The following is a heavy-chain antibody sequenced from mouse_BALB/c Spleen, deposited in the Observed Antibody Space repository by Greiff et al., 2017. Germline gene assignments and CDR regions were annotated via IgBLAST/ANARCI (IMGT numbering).Heavy chain of an antibody. CDR2: INPSSGYT. Sequence: VKLQESAAELARPGASVKMSCKASGYTFTSYSMHWVKQRPGQGLEWIGYINPSSGYTEYNQKFKDKTTLTADKSSSTAYMQLSSLTSEDSAVYYCARSGLRYYIDYWGQGTTLTVSS. V-gene: IGHV1-4*02. CDR1: GYTFTSYS. D-gene: IGHD1-1*01. CDR3: ARSGLRYYIDY. J-gene: IGHJ2*01.